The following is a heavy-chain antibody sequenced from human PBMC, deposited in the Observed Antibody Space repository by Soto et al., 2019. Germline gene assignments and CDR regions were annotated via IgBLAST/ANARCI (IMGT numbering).Heavy chain of an antibody. CDR1: GDSASSTSAA. Sequence: PAQTLPLTCALSGDSASSTSAARMWIRQSPSRGLEWLGRTYYKSKWNNDYALSVKSRITINPDTSKNQFSLHLYSVTPEDTALYYYTGSTWCHIMAVWGQGSPVTVSS. V-gene: IGHV6-1*01. CDR2: TYYKSKWNN. J-gene: IGHJ6*02. D-gene: IGHD2-8*01. CDR3: TGSTWCHIMAV.